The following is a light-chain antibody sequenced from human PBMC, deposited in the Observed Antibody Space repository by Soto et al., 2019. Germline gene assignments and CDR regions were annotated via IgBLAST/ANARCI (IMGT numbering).Light chain of an antibody. CDR1: QSISNS. J-gene: IGKJ4*01. CDR3: QQYNTYSSLT. V-gene: IGKV1-39*01. CDR2: AAS. Sequence: DIQMTQSPSSLSASVGDRVTITFRASQSISNSLDWYQQKPGTAPKLLIYAASSLQSGVPSRFSGSGSGTGVTLTISSLQPDDFATYYCQQYNTYSSLTFGRGTKVDI.